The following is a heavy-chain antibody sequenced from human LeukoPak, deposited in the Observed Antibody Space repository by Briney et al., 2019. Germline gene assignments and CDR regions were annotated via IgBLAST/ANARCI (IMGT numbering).Heavy chain of an antibody. Sequence: SETLSLTCTVSGVSISSSSYYWGWIRQPPGKGLEWIGYIYYSGSTNYNPSLKSRVTISVDTSKNQFSLKLSSVTAADTAVYYCARVSPSSWYDYWGQGTLVTVSS. CDR1: GVSISSSSYY. V-gene: IGHV4-61*05. J-gene: IGHJ4*02. D-gene: IGHD6-13*01. CDR2: IYYSGST. CDR3: ARVSPSSWYDY.